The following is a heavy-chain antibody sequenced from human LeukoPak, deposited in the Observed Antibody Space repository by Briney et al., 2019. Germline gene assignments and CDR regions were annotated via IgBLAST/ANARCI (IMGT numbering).Heavy chain of an antibody. CDR3: AKDSEYSSTGV. V-gene: IGHV3-23*01. D-gene: IGHD6-6*01. CDR1: GFTFSSYA. J-gene: IGHJ3*01. CDR2: ISGSGGST. Sequence: GGSLRLSCAASGFTFSSYAMSWVRQAPGKGPEWVSAISGSGGSTYYADSVKGRFTISRDNSKNTLYLQMNSLRAEDTAVHYCAKDSEYSSTGVWGQGTMVTVSS.